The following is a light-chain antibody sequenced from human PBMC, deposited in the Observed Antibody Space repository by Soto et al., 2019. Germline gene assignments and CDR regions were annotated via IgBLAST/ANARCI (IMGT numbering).Light chain of an antibody. CDR1: QNINNY. J-gene: IGKJ5*01. CDR2: DAS. V-gene: IGKV1-33*01. Sequence: DIQMTQSPSALSASVGDIVGITCQASQNINNYLNWFQKKPGKAPKLLISDASNLQTGVPSRFSGSGYGTYLTFTISSLQPQDIATYYCQQYESLHTFGQGTGMEIK. CDR3: QQYESLHT.